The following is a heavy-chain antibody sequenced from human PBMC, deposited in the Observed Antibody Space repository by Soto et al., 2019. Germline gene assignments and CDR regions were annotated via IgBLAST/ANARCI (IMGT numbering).Heavy chain of an antibody. Sequence: SVKVSCKASGGTFSSYAISWVRQAPGQGXEWMGGIIPIFGTANYAQKFQGRVTITADESTSTAYMELSSLRSEDTAVYYCARIEYSSSPHSAPYGMDVWGQGTTVTVSS. CDR1: GGTFSSYA. D-gene: IGHD6-6*01. CDR3: ARIEYSSSPHSAPYGMDV. J-gene: IGHJ6*02. CDR2: IIPIFGTA. V-gene: IGHV1-69*13.